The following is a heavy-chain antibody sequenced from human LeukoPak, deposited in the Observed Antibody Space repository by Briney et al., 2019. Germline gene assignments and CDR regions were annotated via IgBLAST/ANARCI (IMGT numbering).Heavy chain of an antibody. D-gene: IGHD6-13*01. V-gene: IGHV4-4*02. Sequence: PSETLSLTCAVSGGSISSSNWWSWVRPPPGKGLEWIGEIYHSGSTNYNPSLKSRVTISVDKSKNQFSLKLSSVTAADTAVYYCARDGIAAAGSFDYWGQGTLVTVSS. J-gene: IGHJ4*02. CDR1: GGSISSSNW. CDR3: ARDGIAAAGSFDY. CDR2: IYHSGST.